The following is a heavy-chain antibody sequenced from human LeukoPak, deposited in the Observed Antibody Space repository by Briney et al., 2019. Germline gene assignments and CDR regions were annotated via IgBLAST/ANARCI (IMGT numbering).Heavy chain of an antibody. D-gene: IGHD5-12*01. CDR1: GGSISSYY. CDR3: ARDDSGYEYNWFDP. J-gene: IGHJ5*02. CDR2: IYTSGST. Sequence: SETLSLTCTVSGGSISSYYWSWIRQPAGKGLEWIGRIYTSGSTKYNPSLKSRVTMSVDTSKNQFSLKLSSVTAADTAVYYCARDDSGYEYNWFDPWGQGTLVTVSS. V-gene: IGHV4-4*07.